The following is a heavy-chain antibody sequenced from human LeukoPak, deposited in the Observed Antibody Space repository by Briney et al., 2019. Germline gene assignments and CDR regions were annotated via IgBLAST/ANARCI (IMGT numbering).Heavy chain of an antibody. J-gene: IGHJ5*02. V-gene: IGHV3-21*01. CDR3: ARELPAWIVVLPASMGRWFDP. Sequence: PGGSLRLSCAASGFTFSSYDMSWVRQAPGKGLEWVSSISSSSSYMYYADSVKGRFTISRDNAKNSLYLQMNSLRAEDTALYYCARELPAWIVVLPASMGRWFDPWGQGTLVTVSS. CDR2: ISSSSSYM. D-gene: IGHD2-2*01. CDR1: GFTFSSYD.